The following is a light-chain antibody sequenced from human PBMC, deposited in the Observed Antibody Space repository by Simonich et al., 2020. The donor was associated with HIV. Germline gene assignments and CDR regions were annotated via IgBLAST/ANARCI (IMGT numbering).Light chain of an antibody. CDR3: QQYYSNLVT. J-gene: IGKJ4*01. CDR1: QGISNS. CDR2: TAS. Sequence: DIQMTQSPSSLSVSVGDRVTITCRSSQGISNSLAWYQQTPRKAPKLLLYTASRLESGVPSRFSGSGSGTDYTLSISSLQPEDFATYYCQQYYSNLVTFGGGTKVEIK. V-gene: IGKV1-NL1*01.